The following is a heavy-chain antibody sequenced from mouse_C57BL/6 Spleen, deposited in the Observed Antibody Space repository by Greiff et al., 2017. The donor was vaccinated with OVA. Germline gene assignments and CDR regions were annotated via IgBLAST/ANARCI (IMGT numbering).Heavy chain of an antibody. CDR1: GYSFTGYF. J-gene: IGHJ1*03. CDR3: ARNYYDYDDWYFDV. Sequence: VQLKQSGPELVKPGDSVKISCKASGYSFTGYFMNWVMQSHGKSLEWIGRIDPYNGDTFYNQKFKGKATLTVDKSSSTAHMELRSLTSEDSAVYYCARNYYDYDDWYFDVWGTGTTVTVSS. CDR2: IDPYNGDT. V-gene: IGHV1-20*01. D-gene: IGHD2-4*01.